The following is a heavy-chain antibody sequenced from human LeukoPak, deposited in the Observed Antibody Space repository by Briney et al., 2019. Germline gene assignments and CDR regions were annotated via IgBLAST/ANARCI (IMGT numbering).Heavy chain of an antibody. CDR1: GVSISSHC. J-gene: IGHJ4*02. Sequence: SETLSLTCTVSGVSISSHCWSWIRQPPGKGLEWVGYIYYSGSTNYNPSLKSRVTTSVDTSKNQLSLKLSSVTAADTAVYYCARVIGYCSSTSCFGYFDYWGQGTLVTVSS. CDR2: IYYSGST. CDR3: ARVIGYCSSTSCFGYFDY. V-gene: IGHV4-59*08. D-gene: IGHD2-2*01.